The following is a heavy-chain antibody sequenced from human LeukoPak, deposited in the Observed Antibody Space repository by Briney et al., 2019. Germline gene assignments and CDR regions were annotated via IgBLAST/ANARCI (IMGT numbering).Heavy chain of an antibody. Sequence: PSETLSLTCTVSGGSISSGGYYWSWIRQHPGKSLEWIGYIYYSGSTYYNPSLKSRVTISVDTSKNQFSLKLSSVTAADTAVYYCARARDRLRHSGSPMGGYFDYWGQGTLVTVSS. D-gene: IGHD1-26*01. CDR3: ARARDRLRHSGSPMGGYFDY. CDR1: GGSISSGGYY. J-gene: IGHJ4*02. CDR2: IYYSGST. V-gene: IGHV4-31*03.